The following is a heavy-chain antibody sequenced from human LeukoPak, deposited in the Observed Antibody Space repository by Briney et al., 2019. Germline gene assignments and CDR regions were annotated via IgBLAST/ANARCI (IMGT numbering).Heavy chain of an antibody. CDR3: ARYDFRSSWYFDY. D-gene: IGHD6-13*01. CDR1: GGSISSYY. CDR2: INHSGST. J-gene: IGHJ4*02. V-gene: IGHV4-34*01. Sequence: SETLSLTCTVSGGSISSYYWSWIRQPPGKGLEWIGEINHSGSTNYNPSLKSRVTISVDTSKNQFSLKLSSVTAADTAVYYCARYDFRSSWYFDYWGQGTLVTVSS.